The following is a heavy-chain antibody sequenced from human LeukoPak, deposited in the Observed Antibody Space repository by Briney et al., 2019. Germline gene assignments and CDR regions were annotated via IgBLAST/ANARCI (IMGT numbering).Heavy chain of an antibody. CDR2: NNGDGSSR. J-gene: IGHJ4*02. D-gene: IGHD2-2*01. CDR1: GFSFSNYW. V-gene: IGHV3-74*01. CDR3: AREAVPAGKDS. Sequence: GGSLRLSCAASGFSFSNYWMDWVRQAPGKGLVWVSRNNGDGSSRGYADSVKGRFSISRDNAKNTLYLQMSSLRAEDTAVYYCAREAVPAGKDSWGQGTLVTVSS.